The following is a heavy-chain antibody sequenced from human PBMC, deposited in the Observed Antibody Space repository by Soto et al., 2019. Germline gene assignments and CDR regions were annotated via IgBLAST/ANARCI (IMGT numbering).Heavy chain of an antibody. Sequence: SGPTXVNPTQTLTLTCTFSGFSLSATGVAVGWIRQPPGKALEWLALIYWDDDKRYRSSLETRLTITKDTSKNQVVLTMTNMDPVDTGTYYCAHRGGTATLFFDYWGQGALVTGSS. CDR1: GFSLSATGVA. CDR2: IYWDDDK. V-gene: IGHV2-5*02. J-gene: IGHJ4*02. CDR3: AHRGGTATLFFDY. D-gene: IGHD1-7*01.